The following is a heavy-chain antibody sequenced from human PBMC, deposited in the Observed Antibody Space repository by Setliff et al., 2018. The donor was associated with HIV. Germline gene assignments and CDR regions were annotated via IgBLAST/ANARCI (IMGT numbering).Heavy chain of an antibody. D-gene: IGHD1-26*01. CDR1: GFSFSYYW. V-gene: IGHV3-48*03. J-gene: IGHJ3*01. CDR3: ARDRVVGATLDPLDL. CDR2: ISYSGSAI. Sequence: GGSLRLSCAASGFSFSYYWMHWVRQAPGKGLEWVAYISYSGSAIHYADSVKGRFTISRDNAKNSLYLQMNSLRAEDTAVYYCARDRVVGATLDPLDLWGQGTMVTVSS.